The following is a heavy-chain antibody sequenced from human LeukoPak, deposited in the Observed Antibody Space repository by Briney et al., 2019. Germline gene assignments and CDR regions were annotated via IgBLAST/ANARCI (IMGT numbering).Heavy chain of an antibody. CDR2: INHSGST. CDR3: ARGHGLTIFGVVIIGRSGYYFDY. Sequence: PSETLSLTCTVSGGSISSYYWSWICQPPGKGLEWIGEINHSGSTNYNPSLKSRVTISVDTSKNQFSLKLSSVTAADTAVYYCARGHGLTIFGVVIIGRSGYYFDYWGQGTLVTVSS. D-gene: IGHD3-3*01. CDR1: GGSISSYY. V-gene: IGHV4-34*01. J-gene: IGHJ4*02.